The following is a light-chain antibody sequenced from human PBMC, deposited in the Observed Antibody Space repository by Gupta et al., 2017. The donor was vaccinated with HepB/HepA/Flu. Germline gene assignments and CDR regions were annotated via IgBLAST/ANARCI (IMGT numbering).Light chain of an antibody. Sequence: DIQMTQSPSTLSASVGDRVTITCRASQSINILLAWYQQKPGKAPKLLIYKASSAESGVASRFSGSGSGTEFSLTISGLQPDDFATYYCQQYDSYPVTFGQGTKVEIK. V-gene: IGKV1-5*03. J-gene: IGKJ1*01. CDR1: QSINIL. CDR2: KAS. CDR3: QQYDSYPVT.